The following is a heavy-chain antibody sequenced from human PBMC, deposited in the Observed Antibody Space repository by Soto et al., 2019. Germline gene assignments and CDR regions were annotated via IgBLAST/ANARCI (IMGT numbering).Heavy chain of an antibody. CDR1: GFTFSSYG. J-gene: IGHJ4*02. V-gene: IGHV3-30*18. CDR3: AKDLYYDFWSGYPDY. Sequence: QVQLVESGGGVVQPGRSLRLSCAASGFTFSSYGMHWVRQAPGKGLEWVAVISYDGSNKYYADSVKGRFTISRENTNKTLYLQLISLRAEDTAVYYCAKDLYYDFWSGYPDYWGQGTLVTVSS. CDR2: ISYDGSNK. D-gene: IGHD3-3*01.